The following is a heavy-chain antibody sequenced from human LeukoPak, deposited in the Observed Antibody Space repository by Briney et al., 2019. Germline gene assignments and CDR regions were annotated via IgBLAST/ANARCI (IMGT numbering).Heavy chain of an antibody. CDR2: IYYSGST. J-gene: IGHJ4*02. CDR3: ARVVVSPSSGYRFDY. D-gene: IGHD3-22*01. Sequence: SETLSLTCTVSGGSISSYYWSWIRQPPGKGLEWIGYIYYSGSTNYNPSLKSRVTISVDTSKNQFSLKLSSVTAADTAVYYCARVVVSPSSGYRFDYWGQGTLVTVSS. CDR1: GGSISSYY. V-gene: IGHV4-59*01.